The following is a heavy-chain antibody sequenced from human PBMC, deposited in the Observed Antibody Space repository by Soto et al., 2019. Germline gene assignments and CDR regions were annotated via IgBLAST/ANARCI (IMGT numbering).Heavy chain of an antibody. CDR3: AKDPRPPLQKRFDY. Sequence: GGSLRLSCAASGFTFSGYGMHWVRQSPGKGLEWVAVISYDGSNKYYADSVKGRFTISRDNSKNTLYLQMNSLRAEDTAVYYCAKDPRPPLQKRFDYWGQGTLVTVSS. J-gene: IGHJ4*02. D-gene: IGHD6-6*01. CDR1: GFTFSGYG. CDR2: ISYDGSNK. V-gene: IGHV3-30*18.